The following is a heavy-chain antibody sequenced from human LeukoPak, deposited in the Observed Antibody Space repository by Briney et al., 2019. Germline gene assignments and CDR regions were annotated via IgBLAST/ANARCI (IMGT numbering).Heavy chain of an antibody. CDR2: ISGSGGST. CDR1: GFTFSSYA. V-gene: IGHV3-23*01. J-gene: IGHJ4*02. D-gene: IGHD3-16*01. Sequence: GGSLRLSCAASGFTFSSYAMSWVRQAPGKGLEWVSAISGSGGSTYYADPVKGRFTISRDNSKDTLYLQMNSLRAEDTAVYYCASGGGPFDYWGQGTLVTVSS. CDR3: ASGGGPFDY.